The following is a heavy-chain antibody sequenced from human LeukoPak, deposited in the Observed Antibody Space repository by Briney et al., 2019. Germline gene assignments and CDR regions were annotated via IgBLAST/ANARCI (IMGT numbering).Heavy chain of an antibody. V-gene: IGHV4-39*01. CDR3: ARSYWDSNVGIDY. D-gene: IGHD1-26*01. CDR1: GGSISSSSYY. J-gene: IGHJ4*02. Sequence: SETLSLTRTVSGGSISSSSYYWGWISQPPGKGLAWIGTMYYSGITYYNPSLKSRVTTSVDTSKNQFTLKVSSVTAADTAVYYCARSYWDSNVGIDYWGQGILVIVSS. CDR2: MYYSGIT.